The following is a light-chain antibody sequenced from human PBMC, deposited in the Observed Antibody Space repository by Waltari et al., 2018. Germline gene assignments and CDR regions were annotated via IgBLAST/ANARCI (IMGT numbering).Light chain of an antibody. V-gene: IGLV1-40*01. CDR1: PSNIGAGFA. CDR3: QSYDTSLV. J-gene: IGLJ2*01. Sequence: QSVLTHPPSVSGAPGQRVTISCTGTPSNIGAGFAVHWYQQLPGTAPRLLIYANTNRPSGVPARFSGSKSGTSASLAIAGLQAEDEGDYYCQSYDTSLVFGGGTKLTVL. CDR2: ANT.